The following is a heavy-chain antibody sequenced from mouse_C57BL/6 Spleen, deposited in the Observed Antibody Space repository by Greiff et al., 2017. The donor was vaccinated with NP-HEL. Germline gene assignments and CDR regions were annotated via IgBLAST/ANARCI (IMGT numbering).Heavy chain of an antibody. J-gene: IGHJ2*01. CDR1: GYTFTSYT. V-gene: IGHV1-4*01. D-gene: IGHD2-4*01. CDR3: ARWGLRPYFDY. Sequence: VKLVESGAELARPGASVKMSCKASGYTFTSYTMHWVKQRPGQGLEWIGYINPSSGYTKYNQKFKDKATLTADKSSSTAYMQLSSLTSEDSAVYYCARWGLRPYFDYWGQGTTLTVSS. CDR2: INPSSGYT.